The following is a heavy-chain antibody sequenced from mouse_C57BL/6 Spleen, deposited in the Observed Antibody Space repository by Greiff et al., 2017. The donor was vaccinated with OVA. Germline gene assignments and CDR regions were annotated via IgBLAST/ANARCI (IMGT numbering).Heavy chain of an antibody. D-gene: IGHD2-9*01. J-gene: IGHJ3*01. CDR2: IHPNSGST. CDR3: ARPPTMVTTGFAY. V-gene: IGHV1-64*01. Sequence: QVQLQQPGAELVKPGASVKLSCKASGYTFTSYWMHWVKQRPGQGLEWIGMIHPNSGSTNYNEKFKSKATLTVDKSSSTAYMQLSSLTSEDSAVYYCARPPTMVTTGFAYWGQGTLVTGSA. CDR1: GYTFTSYW.